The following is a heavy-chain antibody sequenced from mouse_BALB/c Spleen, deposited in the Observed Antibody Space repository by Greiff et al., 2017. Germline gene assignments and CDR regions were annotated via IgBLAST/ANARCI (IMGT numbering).Heavy chain of an antibody. V-gene: IGHV5-17*02. CDR1: GFTFSSFG. J-gene: IGHJ4*01. D-gene: IGHD1-1*01. CDR3: ARSHYGSSYDAMDY. Sequence: VQLKESGGGLVQPGGSRKLSCAASGFTFSSFGMHWVRQAPEKGLEWVAYISSGSSTIYYADTVKGRFTISRDNPKNTLFLQMTSLRSEDTAMYYCARSHYGSSYDAMDYWGQGTSVTVSS. CDR2: ISSGSSTI.